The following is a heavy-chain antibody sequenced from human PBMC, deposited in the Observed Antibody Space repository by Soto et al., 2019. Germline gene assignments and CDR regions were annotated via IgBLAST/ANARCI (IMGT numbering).Heavy chain of an antibody. Sequence: QVQLVESGGGVVQPGRSLRLSCAASGFTFSSYGMHWVRQAPGKGLEWVAVISYDGSNKYYADSLKGRFTISRDNSNNTLYLQMHSLRAEDTAVYYCAKELDYDFWSGYYKAYYYYGMDVWGQGTTVTVSS. CDR3: AKELDYDFWSGYYKAYYYYGMDV. CDR1: GFTFSSYG. V-gene: IGHV3-30*18. D-gene: IGHD3-3*01. J-gene: IGHJ6*02. CDR2: ISYDGSNK.